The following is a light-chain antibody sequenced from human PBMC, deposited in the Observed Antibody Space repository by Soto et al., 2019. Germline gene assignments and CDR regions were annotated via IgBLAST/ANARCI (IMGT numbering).Light chain of an antibody. Sequence: EIVMTQSPATLSVSPGERATLSCRASQSVSSNLAWYQQKPGQAPRLLIYGASTRAPGIPASFSGSGSGTEFTLTNSSLQSEDFAVYHCQQYKNWPYTFGQGTKLEIK. CDR2: GAS. J-gene: IGKJ2*01. CDR1: QSVSSN. CDR3: QQYKNWPYT. V-gene: IGKV3-15*01.